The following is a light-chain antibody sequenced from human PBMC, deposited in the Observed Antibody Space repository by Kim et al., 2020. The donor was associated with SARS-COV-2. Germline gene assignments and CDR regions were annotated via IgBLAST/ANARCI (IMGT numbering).Light chain of an antibody. CDR1: NIGSKS. Sequence: APGKTARITCGGNNIGSKSVHWYQQKPGQAPGVVIDYDSDRPSGIPERFSGSNSGNTTTLTISRVEAGDEADYYCQVWDSGSDHYVFGTGTKVTVL. J-gene: IGLJ1*01. V-gene: IGLV3-21*04. CDR2: YDS. CDR3: QVWDSGSDHYV.